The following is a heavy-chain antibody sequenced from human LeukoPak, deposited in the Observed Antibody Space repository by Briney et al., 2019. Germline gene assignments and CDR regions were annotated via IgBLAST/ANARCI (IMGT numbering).Heavy chain of an antibody. Sequence: ASVKVSCKASGYSFTSYGIGWVRQAPGQGLEWMGWINPNSGGTNYAQKFQGRVTMTRDTSISTAYMELSRLRSDDTAVYYCARVVTMVRGVRGWFDPWGQGTLVTVSS. D-gene: IGHD3-10*01. J-gene: IGHJ5*02. CDR2: INPNSGGT. CDR3: ARVVTMVRGVRGWFDP. CDR1: GYSFTSYG. V-gene: IGHV1-2*02.